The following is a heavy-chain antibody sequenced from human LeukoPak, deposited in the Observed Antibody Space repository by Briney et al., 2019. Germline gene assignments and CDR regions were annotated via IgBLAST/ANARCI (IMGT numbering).Heavy chain of an antibody. V-gene: IGHV3-9*01. CDR3: ARERREYIVEVPSAIDF. J-gene: IGHJ4*02. Sequence: GGSLRLSCAASGFTFDDYAMHWVRQAPGKGLEWVSGISWNSGNIGYADSVKGRFTISRDNAKNSLYLQMNSLRAEDTAVYYCARERREYIVEVPSAIDFWGPGTLVTVSS. CDR2: ISWNSGNI. D-gene: IGHD2-2*01. CDR1: GFTFDDYA.